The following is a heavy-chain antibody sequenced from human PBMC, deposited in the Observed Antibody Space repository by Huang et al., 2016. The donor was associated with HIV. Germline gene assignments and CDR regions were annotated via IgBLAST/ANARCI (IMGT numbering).Heavy chain of an antibody. J-gene: IGHJ4*02. CDR2: ISAYSGDT. V-gene: IGHV1-18*04. D-gene: IGHD3-10*01. Sequence: QLVQSGAEVKKHGASVKVSCKDSGYTFTSYGFTWVRQAPGQGLEWMGWISAYSGDTKYAQSHQGIVTMTTDTSTNTAYMELRSLRSDDTAMYYCARDRVTSFRGITRGTFDYWGQGTPVTVSS. CDR3: ARDRVTSFRGITRGTFDY. CDR1: GYTFTSYG.